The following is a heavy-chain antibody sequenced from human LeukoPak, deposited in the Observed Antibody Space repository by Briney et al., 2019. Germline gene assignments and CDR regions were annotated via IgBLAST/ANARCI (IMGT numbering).Heavy chain of an antibody. D-gene: IGHD3-10*01. Sequence: SETLSLTCTVSGGSISSYYWSWIRQPPGKGLEWIGFIYYGGSTNYNPSLKNRVTISVDTSKNHFSLKLSSVTAADTAVYYCASGTLLDYWGQGTLVTVSS. CDR1: GGSISSYY. J-gene: IGHJ4*02. CDR3: ASGTLLDY. V-gene: IGHV4-59*01. CDR2: IYYGGST.